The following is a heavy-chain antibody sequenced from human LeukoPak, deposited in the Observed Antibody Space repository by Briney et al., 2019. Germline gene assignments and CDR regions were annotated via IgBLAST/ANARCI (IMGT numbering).Heavy chain of an antibody. CDR3: ARRPRYSSGWYYFDS. J-gene: IGHJ4*02. V-gene: IGHV4-34*01. CDR1: GGSFSGDY. D-gene: IGHD6-19*01. CDR2: VNHSGST. Sequence: PSETLSLTCAVYGGSFSGDYWNWIRQPPGKGLECIGEVNHSGSTNSNPSLKSRVTISVDRSKNQFSLKLSSVTAADTAVYYCARRPRYSSGWYYFDSWGQGTLVTVSS.